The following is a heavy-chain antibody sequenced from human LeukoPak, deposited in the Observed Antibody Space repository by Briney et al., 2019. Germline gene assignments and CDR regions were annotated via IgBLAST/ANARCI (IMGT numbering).Heavy chain of an antibody. CDR1: GFTFSSYS. D-gene: IGHD6-19*01. Sequence: GGSLRLSCAASGFTFSSYSMNWVRQAPGKGLEWVSYISSSSSTIYYADSVKGRFTISRDNAKNSLYLQMNSLRAEDTAVYYCARDRWAVANYYYYYMDVWGKGTTVTVSS. CDR2: ISSSSSTI. V-gene: IGHV3-48*01. CDR3: ARDRWAVANYYYYYMDV. J-gene: IGHJ6*03.